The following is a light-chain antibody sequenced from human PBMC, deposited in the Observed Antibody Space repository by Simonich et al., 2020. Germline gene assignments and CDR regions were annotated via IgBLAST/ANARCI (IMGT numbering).Light chain of an antibody. V-gene: IGKV1-39*01. CDR2: AAS. J-gene: IGKJ3*01. CDR3: QQSYSTPFT. Sequence: DIQMTQSPSSLSASVGDRVIITCRARQSISSYLNWYQQKPGKAPKHLIYAASSLQSGVPSRFSGSGSGTDFTLTISSLQPEDFATYYCQQSYSTPFTFGPGTKVEIK. CDR1: QSISSY.